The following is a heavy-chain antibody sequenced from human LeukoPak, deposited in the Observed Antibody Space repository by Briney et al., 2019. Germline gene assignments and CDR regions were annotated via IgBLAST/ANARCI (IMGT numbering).Heavy chain of an antibody. CDR2: IYSSGSA. D-gene: IGHD4-17*01. J-gene: IGHJ4*02. CDR3: ARAIDYGDSYFDY. CDR1: GDSITIGSYY. Sequence: TSETLSLTCTVSGDSITIGSYYWSWIRQPAGKGLEWIGRIYSSGSANYNPSLKSRVTISVDTSKNQFSLRLSSVTAADTAVYYCARAIDYGDSYFDYWGQGTLVTVSS. V-gene: IGHV4-61*02.